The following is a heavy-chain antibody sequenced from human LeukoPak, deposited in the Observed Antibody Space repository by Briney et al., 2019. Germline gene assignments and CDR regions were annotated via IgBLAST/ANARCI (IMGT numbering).Heavy chain of an antibody. CDR2: ISYDGSNK. Sequence: PGGSLRLSCAASGFTFSGYGMHWVRLAPGKGLEWVAVISYDGSNKYYADSVKGRFTISRDNSKNTLYLQMNSLRAEDTAVYYCAKVSLYPLDAFDIWGKGTMVTVSS. V-gene: IGHV3-30*18. J-gene: IGHJ3*02. D-gene: IGHD2-2*02. CDR1: GFTFSGYG. CDR3: AKVSLYPLDAFDI.